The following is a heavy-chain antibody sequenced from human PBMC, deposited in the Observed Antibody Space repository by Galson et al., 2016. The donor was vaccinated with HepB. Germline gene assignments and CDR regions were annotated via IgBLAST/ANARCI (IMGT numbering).Heavy chain of an antibody. CDR2: ISGYNGMT. Sequence: KVSCKASGYSFNAYGLSWVRQAPGQGLEWMGWISGYNGMTRYTQKFQGRVTMTTDTSTSRAYVELRRPGSDDTAVYYCARGGGVTYFENYYYVMDVWGQGTTVTVSS. CDR1: GYSFNAYG. J-gene: IGHJ6*02. D-gene: IGHD2/OR15-2a*01. V-gene: IGHV1-18*01. CDR3: ARGGGVTYFENYYYVMDV.